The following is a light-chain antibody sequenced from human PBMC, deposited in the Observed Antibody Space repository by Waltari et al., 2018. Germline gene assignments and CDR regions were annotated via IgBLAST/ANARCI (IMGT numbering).Light chain of an antibody. J-gene: IGLJ3*02. CDR3: CSYAGSSAFWV. V-gene: IGLV2-23*01. Sequence: QSALTQPASVSGSPGQSITISCTGTRSDVGRYNPVSWYQQHPGKAPKLMIYEGSKRPSGVSNRFSGSKSGNTASLTISGLQAEDEADYYCCSYAGSSAFWVFGGGTKLTVL. CDR2: EGS. CDR1: RSDVGRYNP.